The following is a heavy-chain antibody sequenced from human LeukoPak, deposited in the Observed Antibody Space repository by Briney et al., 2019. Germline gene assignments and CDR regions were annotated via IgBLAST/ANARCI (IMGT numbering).Heavy chain of an antibody. CDR1: GSSVSDYA. V-gene: IGHV3-23*01. CDR2: MSDIGPNT. Sequence: GGSLRLSCAASGSSVSDYAMTWIRQSPGKGLEWVSSMSDIGPNTYYADSVKGRFTISRDTSKNTLFLQMNSLRAEGTALYYCARRLSLRFDAFAVWGPGTVLTVSS. D-gene: IGHD2-21*02. J-gene: IGHJ3*01. CDR3: ARRLSLRFDAFAV.